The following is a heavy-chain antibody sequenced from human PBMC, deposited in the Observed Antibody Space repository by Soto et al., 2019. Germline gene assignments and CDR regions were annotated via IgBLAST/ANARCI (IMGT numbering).Heavy chain of an antibody. Sequence: QVQLVQSGAEVKKPGASVKVSCKVSGYTFTTHGISWVRQVPGQGLEWMGWVRGDNGHTNYAQSLHGRVTMTTDTSTNTAYMELRSLRSDDTAVYYCARDLGYCRSGTCYREWFDPWGQGTLVTVSS. CDR2: VRGDNGHT. D-gene: IGHD2-15*01. J-gene: IGHJ5*02. V-gene: IGHV1-18*01. CDR3: ARDLGYCRSGTCYREWFDP. CDR1: GYTFTTHG.